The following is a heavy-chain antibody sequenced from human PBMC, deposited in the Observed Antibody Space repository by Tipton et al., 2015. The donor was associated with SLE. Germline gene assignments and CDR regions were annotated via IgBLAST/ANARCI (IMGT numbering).Heavy chain of an antibody. CDR1: GGSMSGYY. V-gene: IGHV4-4*08. CDR2: IHRGGST. D-gene: IGHD3-10*01. J-gene: IGHJ3*02. Sequence: TLSLTCAVSGGSMSGYYLSWIRQSPWKGLEWIGYIHRGGSTNYNPSFNSRVTISSDTSRNQFSLTLTSVTVADTAVYYCAKEGGSESHDGFDIRGQGTMVTVSS. CDR3: AKEGGSESHDGFDI.